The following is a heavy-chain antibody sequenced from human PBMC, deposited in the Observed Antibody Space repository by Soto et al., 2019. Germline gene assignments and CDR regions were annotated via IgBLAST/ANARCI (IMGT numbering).Heavy chain of an antibody. CDR1: GLSFRNYW. CDR3: AGFGYDWNGWD. CDR2: INTDGTYT. D-gene: IGHD1-20*01. J-gene: IGHJ4*02. Sequence: EMQLVESGGGLVQPGGSLRLSCVASGLSFRNYWVHWVRQAPGKGLEWVSRINTDGTYTSNADPVKGRFTISRDNAKNTLYLQMNSLGVEETAVYFCAGFGYDWNGWDWGPGTLVTVSS. V-gene: IGHV3-74*01.